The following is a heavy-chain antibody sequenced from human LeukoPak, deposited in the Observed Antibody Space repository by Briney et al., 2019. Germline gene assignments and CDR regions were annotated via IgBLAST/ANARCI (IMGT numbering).Heavy chain of an antibody. J-gene: IGHJ4*02. V-gene: IGHV1-18*01. CDR2: ISAYNGNT. CDR1: GYTFTSYG. CDR3: ARGGLYGSGSYSYLINYYFDY. D-gene: IGHD3-10*01. Sequence: ASVKVSCKASGYTFTSYGISWVRQAPGQGLEWMGWISAYNGNTNYAQKLQGRVTMTTDTSTSTAYMELRSLRSDDTAVYYCARGGLYGSGSYSYLINYYFDYWGQGTLVTVSS.